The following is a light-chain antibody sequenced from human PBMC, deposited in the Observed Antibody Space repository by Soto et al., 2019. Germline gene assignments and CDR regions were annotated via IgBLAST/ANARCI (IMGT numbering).Light chain of an antibody. J-gene: IGKJ1*01. Sequence: DIQMTQSPSTLSASVGDRVTITCRASESINTLFAWYQQGPGRAPRLLIYDASSLQSGVPSRFSGGGSATEFTLTISSLQPEYSVIYYCQKYNTYWTFGQGTKVEIK. CDR3: QKYNTYWT. V-gene: IGKV1-5*01. CDR2: DAS. CDR1: ESINTL.